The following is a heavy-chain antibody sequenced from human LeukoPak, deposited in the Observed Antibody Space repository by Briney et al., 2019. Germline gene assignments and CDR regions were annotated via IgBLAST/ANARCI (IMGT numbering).Heavy chain of an antibody. CDR1: GFTFSSYG. D-gene: IGHD3-16*02. Sequence: GGSLRLSCAASGFTFSSYGMHWVRQAPGKGLEWVSVIWYDGSNKYYADSVKGRFTISRDNSKNTLYLQMNSLRAEDTAVYYCARSRIAHNWFDPWGQGTLVTVSS. J-gene: IGHJ5*02. V-gene: IGHV3-33*01. CDR3: ARSRIAHNWFDP. CDR2: IWYDGSNK.